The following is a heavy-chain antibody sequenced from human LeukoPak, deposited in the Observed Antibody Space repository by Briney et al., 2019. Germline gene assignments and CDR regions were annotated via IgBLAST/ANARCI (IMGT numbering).Heavy chain of an antibody. CDR2: ISDDGTRK. Sequence: PGRSLRLSCAASGFTFSSYGIHWVRLAPGKGLEWVAVISDDGTRKYYADSVQGRFTISRDNSKNTLNLQMNSLRAEDMAVYYCAREFSGYAFDIWGQGTMVTVSS. V-gene: IGHV3-30*03. CDR3: AREFSGYAFDI. CDR1: GFTFSSYG. D-gene: IGHD5-12*01. J-gene: IGHJ3*02.